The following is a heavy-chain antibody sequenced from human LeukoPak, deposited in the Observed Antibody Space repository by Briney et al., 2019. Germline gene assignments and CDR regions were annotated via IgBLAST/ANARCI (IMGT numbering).Heavy chain of an antibody. CDR2: IRYYGITK. D-gene: IGHD2-21*02. CDR3: VKLPPAAFCSDDCCAVDY. V-gene: IGHV3-64D*08. J-gene: IGHJ4*02. Sequence: PGGSLRLSCSASGFTFSSYIMHWVRQAPGEGLVYVANIRYYGITKHYADSVDGTFTLSRDTINHTLFHQMSCQRAKGPANYFSVKLPPAAFCSDDCCAVDYWGQGTLVTVSS. CDR1: GFTFSSYI.